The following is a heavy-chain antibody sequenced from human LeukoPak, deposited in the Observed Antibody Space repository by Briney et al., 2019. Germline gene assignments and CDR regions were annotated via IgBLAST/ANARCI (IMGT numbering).Heavy chain of an antibody. V-gene: IGHV3-7*01. Sequence: GGSLRLPCAASGFTFSSYAMSWVRQAPGKGLEWVANIKQDGSEKYYVDSVKGRFTISRDNAENSLYLQMNSLRAEDTAVYYCARDLVSSRDYWGQGTLVTVSS. CDR3: ARDLVSSRDY. J-gene: IGHJ4*02. D-gene: IGHD2-15*01. CDR2: IKQDGSEK. CDR1: GFTFSSYA.